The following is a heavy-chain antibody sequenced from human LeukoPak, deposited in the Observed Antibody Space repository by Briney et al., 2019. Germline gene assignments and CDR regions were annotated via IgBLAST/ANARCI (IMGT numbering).Heavy chain of an antibody. J-gene: IGHJ3*02. CDR1: GGSISSSSYY. CDR3: ARPRGRTPGAFDI. V-gene: IGHV4-39*01. Sequence: PSETLSLTCTVSGGSISSSSYYWGWIRQPPGKGLEWIGSIYYSGSTYYNPSLKSRVTISVDTSKNQFSLKLSSVTAADTAVYYCARPRGRTPGAFDIWGQGTMVTVSS. CDR2: IYYSGST. D-gene: IGHD3-10*01.